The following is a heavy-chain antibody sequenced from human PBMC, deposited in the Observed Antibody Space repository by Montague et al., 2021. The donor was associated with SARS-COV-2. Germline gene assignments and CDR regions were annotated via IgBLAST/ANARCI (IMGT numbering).Heavy chain of an antibody. CDR1: GGSISSYY. Sequence: SETLSLTCTVSGGSISSYYWSWIRQPPGKGLEWIGDIYYSGSTNXXPSLKSRVTISVDTSKNQFSLKLSSVTAADTAVYYCASQEVDTAVDINYYYYGMDVWGQGTTVTVSS. D-gene: IGHD5-18*01. V-gene: IGHV4-59*01. CDR2: IYYSGST. J-gene: IGHJ6*02. CDR3: ASQEVDTAVDINYYYYGMDV.